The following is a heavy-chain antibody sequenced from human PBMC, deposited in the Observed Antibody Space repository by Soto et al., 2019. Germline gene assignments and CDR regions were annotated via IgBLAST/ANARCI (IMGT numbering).Heavy chain of an antibody. CDR2: ISAYNGNT. J-gene: IGHJ4*02. V-gene: IGHV1-18*01. Sequence: QVKLVQSGTEVKKPGASVKVSCKASGYSFGTSGISWVRQAPGQGLEWMGWISAYNGNTNYDQKLQDRATMTTDTSTNTAYLELRSLRYDDTAVYYCARAGQYYDSSGYANWGQGTLVTVSS. CDR1: GYSFGTSG. D-gene: IGHD3-22*01. CDR3: ARAGQYYDSSGYAN.